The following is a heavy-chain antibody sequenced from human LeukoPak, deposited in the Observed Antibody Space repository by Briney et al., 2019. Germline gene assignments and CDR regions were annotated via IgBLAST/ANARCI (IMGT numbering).Heavy chain of an antibody. CDR3: ARDLGPKLVLRFNYYYGMDV. CDR1: GFTFDDYA. D-gene: IGHD5-12*01. J-gene: IGHJ6*02. Sequence: GGSLRLSCAASGFTFDDYAMHWVRHAPGKGLEWVSGISWNSGSIGYADSVKGRFTISRDNAKNSLYLQMNSLRAEDTAVYYCARDLGPKLVLRFNYYYGMDVWGQGTTVTVSS. V-gene: IGHV3-9*01. CDR2: ISWNSGSI.